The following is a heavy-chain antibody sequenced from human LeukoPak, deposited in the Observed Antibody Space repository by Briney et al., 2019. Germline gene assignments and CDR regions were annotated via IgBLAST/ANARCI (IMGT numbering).Heavy chain of an antibody. Sequence: GETLKISCKGSGYSFTSYWIGWVRQTPGKGLEWVGIIYPGDSDTRYSPSFQGQVTISADKSISTAYLQWSSLKASDTAMYYCARLPRRNCGSTSCYTLYYFDYWGQGTLVTVSS. V-gene: IGHV5-51*01. J-gene: IGHJ4*02. CDR1: GYSFTSYW. CDR2: IYPGDSDT. CDR3: ARLPRRNCGSTSCYTLYYFDY. D-gene: IGHD2-2*02.